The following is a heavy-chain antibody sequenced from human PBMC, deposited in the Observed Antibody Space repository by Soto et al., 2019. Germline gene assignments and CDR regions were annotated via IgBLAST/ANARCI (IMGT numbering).Heavy chain of an antibody. CDR1: CASISSTRYY. Sequence: PSETLSLTCTVSCASISSTRYYWGWIRQPPGQGLEWIGSIYYSGYAYYNPSLKSRVTISVDTSRDQFSLNLRSMTAADTAVYYCARQTSTDLRDPFDIWGQGIMVPVSS. CDR2: IYYSGYA. V-gene: IGHV4-39*01. CDR3: ARQTSTDLRDPFDI. D-gene: IGHD4-17*01. J-gene: IGHJ3*02.